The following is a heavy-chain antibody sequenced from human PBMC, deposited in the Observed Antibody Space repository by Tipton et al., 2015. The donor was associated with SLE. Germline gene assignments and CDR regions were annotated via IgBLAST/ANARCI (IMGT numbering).Heavy chain of an antibody. V-gene: IGHV3-48*01. D-gene: IGHD2-2*01. J-gene: IGHJ6*02. CDR1: GFTFSSYG. CDR2: ISSSSSTI. CDR3: ARDGHQLLPVMGYYYGMDV. Sequence: SLRLSCAASGFTFSSYGMHWVRQAPGKGLEWVSYISSSSSTIYYADSVKGRFTISRDNAKNSLYLQMNSLRAEDTAVYYCARDGHQLLPVMGYYYGMDVRGQGTTVTVSS.